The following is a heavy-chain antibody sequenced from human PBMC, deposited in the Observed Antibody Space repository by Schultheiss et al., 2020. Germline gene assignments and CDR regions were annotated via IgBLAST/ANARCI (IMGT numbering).Heavy chain of an antibody. CDR3: ARGYSDSNGYSVWFGF. CDR2: ISSSSSYI. J-gene: IGHJ4*02. V-gene: IGHV3-21*01. D-gene: IGHD3-22*01. CDR1: GFSFSRYS. Sequence: GGSLRLSCAASGFSFSRYSMNWVRQAPGKGLEWVSSISSSSSYIYYADSVKGRFTISRDNAKNSLFVQMNSLRAEDTAVYYCARGYSDSNGYSVWFGFWGQGLVVTVSS.